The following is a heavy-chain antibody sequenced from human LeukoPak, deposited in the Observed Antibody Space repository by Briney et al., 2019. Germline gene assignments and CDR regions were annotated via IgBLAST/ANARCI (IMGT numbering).Heavy chain of an antibody. CDR3: ARIGSSWARDY. J-gene: IGHJ4*02. V-gene: IGHV3-7*01. CDR1: GFTFSNYW. CDR2: IKQDGSEK. Sequence: GGSLRLSCAASGFTFSNYWMNWARQAPGKGLEWVANIKQDGSEKYYVDSVKGRFTISRDNARNSLYLQMDSLRAEDTAVYYCARIGSSWARDYWGQGTLVIVSS. D-gene: IGHD6-13*01.